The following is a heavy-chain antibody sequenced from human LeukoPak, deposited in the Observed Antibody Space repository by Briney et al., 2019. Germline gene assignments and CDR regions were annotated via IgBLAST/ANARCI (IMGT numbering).Heavy chain of an antibody. CDR2: IYHSGST. CDR1: GGSISSYY. D-gene: IGHD3-22*01. J-gene: IGHJ4*02. V-gene: IGHV4-38-2*02. Sequence: SETLSLTCTVSGGSISSYYWSWIRQPPGKGLEWIASIYHSGSTYYNPSLKSRVTISVDTSTNQFSLQLSSVTAADTAVYYCARALRYYDSSGYYEYRLLDYWGQGTLVTVSS. CDR3: ARALRYYDSSGYYEYRLLDY.